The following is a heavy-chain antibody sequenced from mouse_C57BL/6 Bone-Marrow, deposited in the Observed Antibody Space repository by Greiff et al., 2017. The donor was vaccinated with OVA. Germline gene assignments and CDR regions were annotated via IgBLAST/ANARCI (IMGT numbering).Heavy chain of an antibody. V-gene: IGHV1-69*01. Sequence: VQLQQPGAELVMPGASVKLSCKASGYTFTSYWMHWVKQRPGQGLEWIGEIDPSDSYTNYNQKFKGKSTLTVDTSSSTAYMQLSSLTSEDSAVYYCAGSQTAQARGCAMDYWGQGTSVTVSS. CDR3: AGSQTAQARGCAMDY. J-gene: IGHJ4*01. CDR2: IDPSDSYT. D-gene: IGHD3-2*02. CDR1: GYTFTSYW.